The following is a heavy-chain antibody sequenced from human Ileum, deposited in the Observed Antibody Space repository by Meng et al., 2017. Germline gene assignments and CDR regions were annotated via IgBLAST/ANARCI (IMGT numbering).Heavy chain of an antibody. CDR1: GFTFSRFA. CDR2: ISGNGLST. Sequence: GGSLRLSCAASGFTFSRFAMSWVRQAPGKGLEWVSGISGNGLSTYYADSVKGRFTISSDSSKNTLYLQMNSLRAEDTAVYYFAKSRPITMTLVVSPDIDYWAQGTLAT. CDR3: AKSRPITMTLVVSPDIDY. J-gene: IGHJ4*02. V-gene: IGHV3-23*01. D-gene: IGHD3-22*01.